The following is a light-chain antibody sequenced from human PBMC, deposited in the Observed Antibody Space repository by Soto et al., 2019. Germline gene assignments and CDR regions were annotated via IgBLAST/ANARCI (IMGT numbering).Light chain of an antibody. J-gene: IGLJ1*01. CDR1: NIGGKS. Sequence: SYQLALPSSVSVAPGQTARISCGGNNIGGKSVHWYQQKPGQAPVVVVYDDSDRPSGIPERFSGSNSGNTATLTISRVEAGDEADYHCKVWDDNSDHHVFGTGTKVTVL. V-gene: IGLV3-21*02. CDR3: KVWDDNSDHHV. CDR2: DDS.